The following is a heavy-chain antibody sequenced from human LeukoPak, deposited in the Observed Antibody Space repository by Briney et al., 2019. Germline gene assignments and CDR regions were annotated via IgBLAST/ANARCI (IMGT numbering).Heavy chain of an antibody. Sequence: SETLSLTCTVSGGSISSSSYYWGWIRQPPGKGLEWIGSIYYSGSTYYNPSLKSRVTISVDTSKNQFSLKLSSVTAADTAVYYCARDDHCSGGSCSSVFDPWGQGTLVTVSS. J-gene: IGHJ5*02. CDR1: GGSISSSSYY. V-gene: IGHV4-39*07. D-gene: IGHD2-15*01. CDR2: IYYSGST. CDR3: ARDDHCSGGSCSSVFDP.